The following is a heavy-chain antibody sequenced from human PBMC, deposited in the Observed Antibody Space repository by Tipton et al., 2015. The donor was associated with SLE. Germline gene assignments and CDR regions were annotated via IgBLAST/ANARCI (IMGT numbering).Heavy chain of an antibody. CDR1: GFSISSYY. Sequence: TLSLTCTDSGFSISSYYWGWIRQPPGKGLECLGTIYHSGTTYYNPSLKSRLTLSIDTSKNQFSLKLSSVTAADTAVYYCAGSIAARLGFDYWGQGTLVTVSS. CDR2: IYHSGTT. CDR3: AGSIAARLGFDY. D-gene: IGHD6-6*01. V-gene: IGHV4-38-2*02. J-gene: IGHJ4*02.